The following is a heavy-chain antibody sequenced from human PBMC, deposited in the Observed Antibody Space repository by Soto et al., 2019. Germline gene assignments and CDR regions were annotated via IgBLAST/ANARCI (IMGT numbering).Heavy chain of an antibody. CDR1: GYTFTNYG. Sequence: QVQLVQSGAELKKPGASVKVSCKASGYTFTNYGISWVRQAPGQGLEWMGWINTYHGNTKYAQKLQGRVTMTKDTSTSTAYMELTSLRSDDTAVYYLARRPGYSASWGYFYYGMKIWGQGTTVIVSS. CDR3: ARRPGYSASWGYFYYGMKI. J-gene: IGHJ6*02. D-gene: IGHD6-13*01. V-gene: IGHV1-18*01. CDR2: INTYHGNT.